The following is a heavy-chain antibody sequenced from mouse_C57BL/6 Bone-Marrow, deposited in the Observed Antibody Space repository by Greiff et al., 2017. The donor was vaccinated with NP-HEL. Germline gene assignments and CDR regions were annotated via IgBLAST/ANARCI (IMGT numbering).Heavy chain of an antibody. CDR1: GFTFSDFY. Sequence: EVKVVESGGGLVQSGRSLRLSCATSGFTFSDFYMEWVRQAPGKGLEWIAASRNKANDYTTEYSASVKGRFIVSRDTSQSILYLQMNALRAEDTAIYYCARDGYYGSYYAMDYWGQGTSVTVSS. V-gene: IGHV7-1*01. CDR2: SRNKANDYTT. D-gene: IGHD1-1*01. CDR3: ARDGYYGSYYAMDY. J-gene: IGHJ4*01.